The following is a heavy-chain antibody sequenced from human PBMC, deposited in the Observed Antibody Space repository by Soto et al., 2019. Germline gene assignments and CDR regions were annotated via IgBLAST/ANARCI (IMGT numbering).Heavy chain of an antibody. CDR3: ARSRSTGDDAFDI. J-gene: IGHJ3*02. Sequence: GASVKVSCKASGGTFSSYAISWVRQAPGQGLEWMGGIIPIFGTANYAQKFQGRVTITADESTSTAYMELSSLRSEDTAAYYCARSRSTGDDAFDIWGQGTMVTVSS. V-gene: IGHV1-69*13. D-gene: IGHD2-2*01. CDR1: GGTFSSYA. CDR2: IIPIFGTA.